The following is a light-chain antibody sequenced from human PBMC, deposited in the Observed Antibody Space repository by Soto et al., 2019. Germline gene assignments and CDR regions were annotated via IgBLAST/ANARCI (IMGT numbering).Light chain of an antibody. CDR1: NRDIGAYNL. V-gene: IGLV2-14*01. CDR3: SSYTTTSTLL. J-gene: IGLJ3*02. Sequence: QSVLTQPASVSGSLGQSITISCTGSNRDIGAYNLVSWYQQYPDTAPKLITYEVRNRPSGVSYRFTGSRSGNTASLTISALQADDESTFYCSSYTTTSTLLFGGGTKLTVL. CDR2: EVR.